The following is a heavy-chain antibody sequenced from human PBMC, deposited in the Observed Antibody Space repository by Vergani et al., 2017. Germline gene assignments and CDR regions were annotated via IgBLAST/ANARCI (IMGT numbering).Heavy chain of an antibody. J-gene: IGHJ4*02. D-gene: IGHD3-9*01. V-gene: IGHV4-34*01. CDR3: ARGDYDILTGYTIFDY. CDR2: INHSGST. Sequence: QVQLQQWGAGLLKPSETLSLTCAVYGGSFSGYYWRWIRQPPGKGLEWIGEINHSGSTNSNPSLKSRVTISVDTSKNQFSLKLSSVTAADTAVYYCARGDYDILTGYTIFDYWGQGTLVTVSS. CDR1: GGSFSGYY.